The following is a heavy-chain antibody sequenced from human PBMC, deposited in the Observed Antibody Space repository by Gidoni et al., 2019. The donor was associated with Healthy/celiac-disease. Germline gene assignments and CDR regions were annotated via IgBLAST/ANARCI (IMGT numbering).Heavy chain of an antibody. CDR1: GGSISSSSYY. D-gene: IGHD2-2*01. V-gene: IGHV4-39*01. J-gene: IGHJ4*02. Sequence: QLQLQASGPGLVKPSETLSLTCTVSGGSISSSSYYWGWIRQPPGKGLEWIGSIYYSGSTYYNPSLKSRVTISVDTSKNQFSLKLSSVTAADTAVYYCAGLRVVPAAMDYFGYWGQGTLVTVSS. CDR3: AGLRVVPAAMDYFGY. CDR2: IYYSGST.